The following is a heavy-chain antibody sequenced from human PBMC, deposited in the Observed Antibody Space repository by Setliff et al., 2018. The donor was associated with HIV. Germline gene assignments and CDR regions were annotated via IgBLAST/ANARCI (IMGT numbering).Heavy chain of an antibody. J-gene: IGHJ6*03. Sequence: SETLSLTCAVSGYSISSGYYWGWIRQPPGKGLEWIGSIYYSGSTYYNPSLKSRVTISVDTSKNQFSLKLSSVTAADRAMYYCARHVNYYYMDVWGKGTTVTVS. CDR2: IYYSGST. CDR1: GYSISSGYY. V-gene: IGHV4-38-2*01. CDR3: ARHVNYYYMDV.